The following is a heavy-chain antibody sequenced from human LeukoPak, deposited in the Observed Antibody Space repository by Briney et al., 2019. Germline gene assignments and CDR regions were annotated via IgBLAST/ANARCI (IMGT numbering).Heavy chain of an antibody. Sequence: MPSETLSLTCAVYGGSSSGYYWSWIRQPPGKGLEWIGEINHSGSTNYNPSLKSRVTISVDTSKNQFSLKLSSVTAADTAVYYCARGDYGGFGYWGQGTLVTVSS. CDR3: ARGDYGGFGY. D-gene: IGHD4-17*01. V-gene: IGHV4-34*01. J-gene: IGHJ4*02. CDR2: INHSGST. CDR1: GGSSSGYY.